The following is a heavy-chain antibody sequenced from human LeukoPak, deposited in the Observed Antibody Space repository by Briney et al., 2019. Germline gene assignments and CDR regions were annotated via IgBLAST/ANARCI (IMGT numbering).Heavy chain of an antibody. CDR3: ARGILTGPIYAFDN. CDR1: GGTFSSYA. D-gene: IGHD3-9*01. J-gene: IGHJ3*02. Sequence: SVKVSCKASGGTFSSYAISWVRQAPGQGLEWMGRIIPILGIANYAQKFQGRVTITADKSTSTAYMELSSLRSEDTAVYYCARGILTGPIYAFDNWGQGTMVTVSS. V-gene: IGHV1-69*04. CDR2: IIPILGIA.